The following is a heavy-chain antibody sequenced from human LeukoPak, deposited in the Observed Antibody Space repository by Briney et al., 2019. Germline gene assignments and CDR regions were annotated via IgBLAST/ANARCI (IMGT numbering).Heavy chain of an antibody. D-gene: IGHD2-2*01. Sequence: SETLSLTCTVSGYSISSGYYWGWIRQPPGKGLEWIGSIYHSGSTNYNPSLKSRVTISVDTPKNQFSLKLSSVTAADTAVYYCARGGDIVVVPAAPGLDYWGQGTLVTVSS. CDR3: ARGGDIVVVPAAPGLDY. J-gene: IGHJ4*02. CDR2: IYHSGST. V-gene: IGHV4-38-2*02. CDR1: GYSISSGYY.